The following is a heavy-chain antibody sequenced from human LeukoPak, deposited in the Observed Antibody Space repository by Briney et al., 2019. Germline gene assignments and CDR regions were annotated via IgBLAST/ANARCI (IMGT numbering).Heavy chain of an antibody. V-gene: IGHV1-3*01. J-gene: IGHJ4*02. CDR1: GYILTPHH. Sequence: ASVKVSCKTSGYILTPHHIHWMRQAPGQGLELLGWVSAANNPEYSQKFQGRVVITRDASATTSYLELNSLRSEDTAVYYCAMSVEMPPIPSFDYWGQGTLVTVSS. D-gene: IGHD5-24*01. CDR2: VSAANNP. CDR3: AMSVEMPPIPSFDY.